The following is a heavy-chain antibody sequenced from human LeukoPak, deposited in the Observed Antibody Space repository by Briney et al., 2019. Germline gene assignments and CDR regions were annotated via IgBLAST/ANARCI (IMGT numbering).Heavy chain of an antibody. CDR2: INPNSGGT. J-gene: IGHJ4*02. Sequence: ALVKVSCKASGYTFTGFYLHWVRQAPGQGLEWMGWINPNSGGTNYAQKFQGRVTMTRDTSISTAYMELSRLRSDDTAVYYCARDRGPRGVDYWGQGTLVTVSS. D-gene: IGHD3-10*01. CDR3: ARDRGPRGVDY. CDR1: GYTFTGFY. V-gene: IGHV1-2*02.